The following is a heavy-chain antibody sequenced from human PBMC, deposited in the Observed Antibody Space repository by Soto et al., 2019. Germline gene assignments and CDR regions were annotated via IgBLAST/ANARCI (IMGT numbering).Heavy chain of an antibody. CDR1: GYTFASNG. J-gene: IGHJ6*02. CDR3: ARDRGAYGMDV. CDR2: ISAYNGNT. V-gene: IGHV1-18*01. Sequence: QVQLVQSGAEVKKPGASVKVSCKASGYTFASNGISWVRQAPGQGLEWMGWISAYNGNTNYAQKLQGRVTMTTDTSTSTAYMELRSLRPDDTAVYYCARDRGAYGMDVWGQGTTVTVSS.